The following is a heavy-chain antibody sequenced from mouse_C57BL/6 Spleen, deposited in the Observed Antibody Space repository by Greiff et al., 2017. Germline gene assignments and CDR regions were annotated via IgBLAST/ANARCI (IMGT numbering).Heavy chain of an antibody. V-gene: IGHV1-82*01. CDR1: GYAFSSSW. CDR3: ARDLSMVTTG. J-gene: IGHJ2*01. CDR2: IYPGDGDT. Sequence: VQLQQSGPELVKPGASVKISCKASGYAFSSSWMNWVKQRPGKGLEWIGRIYPGDGDTNYNGKFKGKATLTADKSSSTAYMQLSSLTSEDSAVYFCARDLSMVTTGWGQGTTLTVSS. D-gene: IGHD2-2*01.